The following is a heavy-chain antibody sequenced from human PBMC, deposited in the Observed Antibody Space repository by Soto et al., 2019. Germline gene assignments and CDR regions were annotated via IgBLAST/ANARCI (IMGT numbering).Heavy chain of an antibody. CDR2: INPNSGGT. CDR1: GYTFTGYS. D-gene: IGHD3-3*01. J-gene: IGHJ4*02. Sequence: ASVKVSCKASGYTFTGYSMHWVRQAPGQGLEWMGWINPNSGGTNYAQKFKGRVTMTRDTSISTAFMELSRLRSDDTAVYYCASSFWSGYSDYWGQGTLVTVSS. CDR3: ASSFWSGYSDY. V-gene: IGHV1-2*02.